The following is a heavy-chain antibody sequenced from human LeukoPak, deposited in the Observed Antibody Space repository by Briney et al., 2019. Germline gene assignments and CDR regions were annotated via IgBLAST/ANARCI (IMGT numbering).Heavy chain of an antibody. CDR3: ARADRLHGGPYLIGP. Sequence: ASVKASCKTSGYSFTVYYMHWVRQAPGQGLEWMGWINPNSGGTSSAQKFQGRVTMTRDTSISTVYMEVSWLTSDDTAIYYCARADRLHGGPYLIGPWGQGTLVTVSS. J-gene: IGHJ5*02. CDR2: INPNSGGT. D-gene: IGHD2-21*01. V-gene: IGHV1-2*02. CDR1: GYSFTVYY.